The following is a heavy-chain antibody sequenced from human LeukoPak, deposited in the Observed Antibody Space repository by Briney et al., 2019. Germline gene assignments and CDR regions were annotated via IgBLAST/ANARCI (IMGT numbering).Heavy chain of an antibody. Sequence: GGSLRLSCAASGFTFSSYSMNWVRQAPGKGLEWVSSNSTSSSYIHYADSVKGRFTISRDDAKNSLYLQMNSLRAEDTAIYYCARDYQYGYSTNWYHLAQIDYWGQGTLVTVSS. D-gene: IGHD2/OR15-2a*01. CDR2: NSTSSSYI. CDR3: ARDYQYGYSTNWYHLAQIDY. J-gene: IGHJ4*02. CDR1: GFTFSSYS. V-gene: IGHV3-21*01.